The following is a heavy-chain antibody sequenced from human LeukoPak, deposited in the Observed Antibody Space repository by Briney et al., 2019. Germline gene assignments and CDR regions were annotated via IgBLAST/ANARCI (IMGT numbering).Heavy chain of an antibody. J-gene: IGHJ4*02. CDR3: AVLAVPAVGY. CDR2: IRASGDRT. CDR1: GFTFSSYW. D-gene: IGHD2-15*01. Sequence: GGSLRLSCAASGFTFSSYWMNWARQAPGKGLEWVSTIRASGDRTYYAESVKGRFTMSGDKSKNTLYLQMSNLRAEDTAVYHCAVLAVPAVGYWGQGTLVIVSS. V-gene: IGHV3-23*01.